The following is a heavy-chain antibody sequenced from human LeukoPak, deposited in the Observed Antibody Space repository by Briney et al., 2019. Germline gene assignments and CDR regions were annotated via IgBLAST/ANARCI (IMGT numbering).Heavy chain of an antibody. J-gene: IGHJ3*02. CDR3: ARGVHKFYYDSSDYQPFAFDI. D-gene: IGHD3-22*01. Sequence: ASVKVSCKASGYIFTSYFLYWVRQAPGQGLEWMGLINPSGGSTRYAQKFQGRATMARDTSTSTIYMELSSLRSEDTAVYYCARGVHKFYYDSSDYQPFAFDIWGQGTMVTISS. CDR1: GYIFTSYF. V-gene: IGHV1-46*01. CDR2: INPSGGST.